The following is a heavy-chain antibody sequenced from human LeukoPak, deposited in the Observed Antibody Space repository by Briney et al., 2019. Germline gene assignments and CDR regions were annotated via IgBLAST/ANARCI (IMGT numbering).Heavy chain of an antibody. Sequence: SETLSLTCTVSGGSISSYYWSWIRQPAGKGLEWIWRIYTSGSTNYNPSLKSRVTMSVDTSKNQFSLKLSSVTAADTAVYYCAREELLVLHDYYYYYYMDVWGKGTTVTVSS. CDR3: AREELLVLHDYYYYYYMDV. J-gene: IGHJ6*03. CDR2: IYTSGST. CDR1: GGSISSYY. V-gene: IGHV4-4*07. D-gene: IGHD6-19*01.